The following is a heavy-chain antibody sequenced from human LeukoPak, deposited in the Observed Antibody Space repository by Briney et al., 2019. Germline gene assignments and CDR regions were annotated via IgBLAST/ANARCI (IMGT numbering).Heavy chain of an antibody. CDR3: ARGYTTLTAMVSYYYYGMDV. CDR1: GGSISSGSYY. D-gene: IGHD5-18*01. CDR2: IYTSWST. J-gene: IGHJ6*02. Sequence: SETLSLTCTVSGGSISSGSYYWSWIRQPAGKGLEWIGRIYTSWSTNYNPSLKSRVTISVDTSKNQFSLKLSSVTAADTAVYYCARGYTTLTAMVSYYYYGMDVWGQGTTVTVSS. V-gene: IGHV4-61*02.